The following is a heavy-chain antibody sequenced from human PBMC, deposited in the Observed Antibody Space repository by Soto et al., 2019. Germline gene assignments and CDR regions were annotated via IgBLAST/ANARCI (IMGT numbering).Heavy chain of an antibody. Sequence: PSETLSLTCAVSGESISNTHYWGWSRQPPGKGLEWIGSIYNSGSTHYNPCLKSSVTMSVDTTKTQFSLKLSSVTAADTAVYYCVSTGTSPSPSWGEKDYKWFDPWGQGTQVTVSS. V-gene: IGHV4-38-2*01. CDR2: IYNSGST. J-gene: IGHJ5*02. CDR3: VSTGTSPSPSWGEKDYKWFDP. CDR1: GESISNTHY. D-gene: IGHD3-16*01.